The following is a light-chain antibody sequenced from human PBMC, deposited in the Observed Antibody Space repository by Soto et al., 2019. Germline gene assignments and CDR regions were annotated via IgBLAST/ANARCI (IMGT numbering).Light chain of an antibody. CDR1: QGIGSW. Sequence: DIQGTQARSSLSAAVGDRVTITCRASQGIGSWLGWYQQKPGKAPKLLIYKASTLKSGVPSRFSGSGSATEFTLTISRLQPEDFATYYCQPFKSFPITFAQATRPEIK. CDR2: KAS. CDR3: QPFKSFPIT. J-gene: IGKJ5*01. V-gene: IGKV1-5*03.